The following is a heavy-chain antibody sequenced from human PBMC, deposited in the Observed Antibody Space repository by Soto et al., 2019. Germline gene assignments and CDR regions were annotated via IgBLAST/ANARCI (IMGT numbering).Heavy chain of an antibody. Sequence: SVKVSCKASGGTFGSYAISWVRQAPGQGLEWMGGIIPIFGTANYAQKFQGRVTITADESTSTAYMELSSLRSEDTAVYCCARSPVVVVAANYYGMDVWGQGTTVTVSS. D-gene: IGHD2-15*01. J-gene: IGHJ6*02. V-gene: IGHV1-69*13. CDR3: ARSPVVVVAANYYGMDV. CDR1: GGTFGSYA. CDR2: IIPIFGTA.